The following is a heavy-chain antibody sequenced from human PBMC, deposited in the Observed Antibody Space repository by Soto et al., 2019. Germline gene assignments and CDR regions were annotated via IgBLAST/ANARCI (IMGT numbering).Heavy chain of an antibody. CDR1: GFTFSSYA. CDR2: ISGSGGST. CDR3: AKDSGVLDRPDAFDI. V-gene: IGHV3-23*01. J-gene: IGHJ3*02. D-gene: IGHD3-10*01. Sequence: EVQLLESGGGLVQPGGSLRLSCAASGFTFSSYAMSWVRQAPGKGLEWVSAISGSGGSTYYADSVKGRFTISRDYSKNTLYLQMNSLRAEDTAVYYCAKDSGVLDRPDAFDIWVQGTMVTVSS.